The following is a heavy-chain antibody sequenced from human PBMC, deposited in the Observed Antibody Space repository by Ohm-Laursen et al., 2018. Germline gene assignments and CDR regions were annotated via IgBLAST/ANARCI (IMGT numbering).Heavy chain of an antibody. J-gene: IGHJ1*01. D-gene: IGHD1-26*01. CDR3: AKDLVGATTAAGYFQH. CDR1: GFTFDDYA. CDR2: ISWNSGSI. V-gene: IGHV3-9*01. Sequence: SLRLSCSASGFTFDDYAMHWVRQAPGKGLEWVSGISWNSGSIGYADSVKGRFTISRDNAKNSLYLQMNSLRAEDTALYYCAKDLVGATTAAGYFQHWGQGTLVTVSS.